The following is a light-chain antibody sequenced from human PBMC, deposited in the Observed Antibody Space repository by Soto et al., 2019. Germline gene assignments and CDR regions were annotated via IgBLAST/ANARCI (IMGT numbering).Light chain of an antibody. CDR3: SLYTSENTYV. CDR1: SSDVGNYNL. Sequence: ALAQPASVSGSPGQSITISCTGTSSDVGNYNLLSWYQQHPGKAPKLMIYEGSKRPSGVSNRFSGSKSGNTASLTISGLQAEDEADYYCSLYTSENTYVFGHGTKVTF. CDR2: EGS. V-gene: IGLV2-14*02. J-gene: IGLJ1*01.